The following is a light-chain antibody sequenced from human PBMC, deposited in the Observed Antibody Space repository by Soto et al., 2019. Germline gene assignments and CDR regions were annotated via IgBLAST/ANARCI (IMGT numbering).Light chain of an antibody. CDR2: EVS. Sequence: QSVLTQPPSASGSPGQSVTISCTGTSSDVGGHNFVSWYQQHPGKAPKFLIYEVSKRPSGVPDRFPGSKSGITASLTVSGLQADDEAYYYCSAYAGNNNPVIFGGGTKLTV. V-gene: IGLV2-8*01. J-gene: IGLJ2*01. CDR1: SSDVGGHNF. CDR3: SAYAGNNNPVI.